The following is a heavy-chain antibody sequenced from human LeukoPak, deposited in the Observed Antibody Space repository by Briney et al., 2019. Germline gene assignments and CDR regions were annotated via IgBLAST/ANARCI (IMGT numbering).Heavy chain of an antibody. Sequence: SETLSLTCTVSGGSISSSSYYWGWIRQPPGKGLEWIGSIYYSGSTYYNPSLKSRVTISVDTSKNQFSLKLSSVTAADTAVYYCARHGVGTAMVADAFDIWGQGTMVTVSS. CDR3: ARHGVGTAMVADAFDI. D-gene: IGHD5-18*01. V-gene: IGHV4-39*01. CDR2: IYYSGST. CDR1: GGSISSSSYY. J-gene: IGHJ3*02.